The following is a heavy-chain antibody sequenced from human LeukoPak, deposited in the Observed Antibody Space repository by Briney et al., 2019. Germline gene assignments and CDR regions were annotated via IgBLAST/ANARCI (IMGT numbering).Heavy chain of an antibody. J-gene: IGHJ4*02. CDR2: INHSGST. V-gene: IGHV4-39*01. Sequence: SETLSLTCTVSGGSISSSSYYWGWIRQPPGTGLEWIGEINHSGSTNYNPSLKSRVTISVDTSKNQFSLKLSSVTAADTAVYYCARHIRYSSRLDYWGQGTLVTVSS. CDR3: ARHIRYSSRLDY. CDR1: GGSISSSSYY. D-gene: IGHD6-13*01.